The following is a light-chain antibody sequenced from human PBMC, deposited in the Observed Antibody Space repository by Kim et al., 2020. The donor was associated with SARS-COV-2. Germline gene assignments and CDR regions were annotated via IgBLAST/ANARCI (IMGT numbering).Light chain of an antibody. J-gene: IGKJ1*01. CDR2: SAS. CDR1: LTVSGTY. Sequence: EIVLTQSPGTLSVSPGERVTLSCRASLTVSGTYLAWYQQKPSQPPRLLIYSASNRATGIPDRFSGSGSGTDFTLTINRLEPEDFALYYCQQFGRSPWTFGQGTKVDIK. CDR3: QQFGRSPWT. V-gene: IGKV3-20*01.